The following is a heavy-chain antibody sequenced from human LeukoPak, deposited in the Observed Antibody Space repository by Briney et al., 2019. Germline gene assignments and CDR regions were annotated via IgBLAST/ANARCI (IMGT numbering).Heavy chain of an antibody. CDR1: GFIFNDYG. CDR2: IHSDGSKQ. D-gene: IGHD3-22*01. Sequence: GRSLRLSCAASGFIFNDYGMHWVRQAPGKGLEWVAVIHSDGSKQNYPDSVKGRFTISRDDSKNTVYLQMNSLRAEDTAVYYCAKDVRSGYFDYWGQGTLVTVSS. J-gene: IGHJ4*02. V-gene: IGHV3-33*06. CDR3: AKDVRSGYFDY.